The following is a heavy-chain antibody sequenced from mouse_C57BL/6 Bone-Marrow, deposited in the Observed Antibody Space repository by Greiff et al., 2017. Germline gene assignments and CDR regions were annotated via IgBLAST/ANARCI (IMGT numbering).Heavy chain of an antibody. CDR1: GYTFTSYW. Sequence: QVQLKQPGAELVKPGASVKLSCKASGYTFTSYWMQWVKQRPGQGLEWIGEIDPSDSYTNYNQKFKGKATLTVDTSSSTAYMQLSSLTSEDSAVYYCARSEWLLSAYWGQGTLVTVSA. J-gene: IGHJ3*01. D-gene: IGHD2-3*01. V-gene: IGHV1-50*01. CDR2: IDPSDSYT. CDR3: ARSEWLLSAY.